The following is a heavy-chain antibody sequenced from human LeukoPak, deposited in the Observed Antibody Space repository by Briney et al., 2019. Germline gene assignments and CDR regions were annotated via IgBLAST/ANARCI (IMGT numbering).Heavy chain of an antibody. CDR3: ATDMMVRGVIIRRGYYFDY. J-gene: IGHJ4*02. CDR1: GGTFSSYA. D-gene: IGHD3-10*01. CDR2: IIPILGIA. V-gene: IGHV1-69*04. Sequence: SVKVSCKASGGTFSSYAISWVRQAPGQGLEWMGRIIPILGIANYAQKFQGRVTITADKSTSTAYMELSSLRSEDTAVYYCATDMMVRGVIIRRGYYFDYWGQGTLVTVSS.